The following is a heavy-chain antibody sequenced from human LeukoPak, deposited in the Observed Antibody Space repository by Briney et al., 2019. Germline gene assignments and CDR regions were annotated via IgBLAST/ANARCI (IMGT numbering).Heavy chain of an antibody. CDR3: ATAGQWRFHS. V-gene: IGHV3-74*01. CDR1: GFTLSSYW. J-gene: IGHJ4*02. Sequence: GGSLRLSCVVSGFTLSSYWMHWVCQAQGKGLVWVSRLSPDGGTIDYSDSVRGRFTISRDNAKDTLYLQMNSLRVDDTAVYYCATAGQWRFHSWGLGTLVTVSS. D-gene: IGHD6-19*01. CDR2: LSPDGGTI.